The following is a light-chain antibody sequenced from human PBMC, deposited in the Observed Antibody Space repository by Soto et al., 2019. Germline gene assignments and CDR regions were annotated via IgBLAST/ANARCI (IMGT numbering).Light chain of an antibody. J-gene: IGKJ3*01. CDR1: QSVSSSY. CDR2: DAS. CDR3: QHRNNRPFS. Sequence: EVVMTQSPATLSVSPGERATLSCRASQSVSSSYLAWYQQKPGQAPRLLIYDASNRATGIPARFSGSGSGTDFTLTISSLEPEDFAVYYCQHRNNRPFSFGPGTKVDI. V-gene: IGKV3D-20*02.